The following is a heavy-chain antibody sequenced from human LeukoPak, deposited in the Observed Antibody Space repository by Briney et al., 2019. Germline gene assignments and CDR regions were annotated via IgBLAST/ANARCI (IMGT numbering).Heavy chain of an antibody. CDR2: INPNSGGT. CDR3: ARDLQQGTDIVVVPAADAFDI. J-gene: IGHJ3*02. CDR1: GYTFTGYY. Sequence: GASVKVSCKASGYTFTGYYMHWVRQAPGQGLEWMGWINPNSGGTNYAQKFQGRVTMTRDTSISTAYMELSRLRSDDTAVYYCARDLQQGTDIVVVPAADAFDIWGQGTMVTVSS. D-gene: IGHD2-2*01. V-gene: IGHV1-2*02.